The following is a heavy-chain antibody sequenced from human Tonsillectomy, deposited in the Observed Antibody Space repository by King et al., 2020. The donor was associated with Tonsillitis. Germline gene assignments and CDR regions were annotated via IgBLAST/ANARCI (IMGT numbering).Heavy chain of an antibody. CDR2: ISYDGSNK. CDR3: AKGGAYYDFWSGYYIRDIFDY. D-gene: IGHD3-3*01. Sequence: VQLVESGGGVVQPGRSLRLSCAASGFTFSSYGMHWVRQAPGKGLEWVAVISYDGSNKYYADSVKGRFTISRDNSKNTLYLQMNSLRAEDTAVYYCAKGGAYYDFWSGYYIRDIFDYWGQGTLVTVSS. V-gene: IGHV3-30*18. CDR1: GFTFSSYG. J-gene: IGHJ4*02.